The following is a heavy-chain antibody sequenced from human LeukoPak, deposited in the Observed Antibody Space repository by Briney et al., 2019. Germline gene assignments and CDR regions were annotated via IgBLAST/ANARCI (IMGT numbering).Heavy chain of an antibody. CDR3: ASGIWFGESEGNY. Sequence: ASVKVSCKASGYTFTTYDINWARQATGQGLEWMGCMNPNSGHTDYAQKFQGRVTITRNTSITTAYMELTSLRFEDTAVSYCASGIWFGESEGNYWGQGTLVTVSS. J-gene: IGHJ4*02. D-gene: IGHD3-10*01. CDR1: GYTFTTYD. CDR2: MNPNSGHT. V-gene: IGHV1-8*03.